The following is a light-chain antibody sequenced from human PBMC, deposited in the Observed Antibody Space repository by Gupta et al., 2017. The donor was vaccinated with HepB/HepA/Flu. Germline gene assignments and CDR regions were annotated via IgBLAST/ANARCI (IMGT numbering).Light chain of an antibody. J-gene: IGKJ3*01. V-gene: IGKV4-1*01. CDR3: QQYYSTPPN. CDR2: WAS. CDR1: QSVLYSSNNKNY. Sequence: DIVMNESPDSVAVPMGGRATLNCKSSQSVLYSSNNKNYLAWYQQKPVQSPKLLIYWASTRESGVADRFSGSGSGTDFTLTISSLQAEDVAVYYCQQYYSTPPNFGPGTKVDIK.